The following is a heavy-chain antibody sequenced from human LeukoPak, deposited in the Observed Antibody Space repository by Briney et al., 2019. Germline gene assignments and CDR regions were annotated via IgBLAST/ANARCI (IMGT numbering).Heavy chain of an antibody. Sequence: QPGGSLRLSCAASGFSFSSYEMNWVRQAPGKGLEWVSYISGSGNTIYYADSVKGRFTISRDNTKNSLYLQMRSLRAEDTAVYYCARDRDVVATMDPDASDIWGQGTMVSVSS. J-gene: IGHJ3*02. CDR2: ISGSGNTI. CDR3: ARDRDVVATMDPDASDI. CDR1: GFSFSSYE. V-gene: IGHV3-48*03. D-gene: IGHD5-12*01.